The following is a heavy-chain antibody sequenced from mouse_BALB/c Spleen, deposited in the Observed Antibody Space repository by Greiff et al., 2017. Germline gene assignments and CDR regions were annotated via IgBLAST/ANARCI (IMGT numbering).Heavy chain of an antibody. J-gene: IGHJ2*01. CDR3: ARVGFYYGPDY. CDR1: GFSLTSYG. CDR2: IWAGGST. V-gene: IGHV2-9*02. D-gene: IGHD1-2*01. Sequence: VQLQQSGPGLVAPSQSLSITCTVSGFSLTSYGVHWVRQPPGKGLEWLGVIWAGGSTTYNSALMSRLSISKDNSKSQVFLKMNRLQTDDTAMYYCARVGFYYGPDYWGQGTTLTVSS.